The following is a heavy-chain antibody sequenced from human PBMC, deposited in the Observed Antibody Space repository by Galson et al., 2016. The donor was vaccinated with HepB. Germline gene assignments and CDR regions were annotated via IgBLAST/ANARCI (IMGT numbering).Heavy chain of an antibody. CDR2: INSDGSST. Sequence: SLRLSCAASGFTFSNYWMHWVRQAPGRGLVWVSRINSDGSSTSYADSVKGRFTISRDNAKNTLYLQLNSLSTEDTAVYYCARSDHFDSWGQGTLVTVSS. V-gene: IGHV3-74*01. J-gene: IGHJ5*01. CDR1: GFTFSNYW. CDR3: ARSDHFDS. D-gene: IGHD1-14*01.